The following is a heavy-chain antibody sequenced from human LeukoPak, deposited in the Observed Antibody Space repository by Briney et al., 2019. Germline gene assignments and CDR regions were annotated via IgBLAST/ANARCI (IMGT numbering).Heavy chain of an antibody. CDR3: TTPAAGPRAEYSQY. CDR2: ISNDANFI. D-gene: IGHD6-13*01. Sequence: GGSLRLSCAASGFTFSSYSMNWVRQAPGKGLEWVSSISNDANFIYYSDSLKGRFTVSRDNARNSLFLQMNSLAVEDTTVYYCTTPAAGPRAEYSQYWGQGTLVIVSS. CDR1: GFTFSSYS. J-gene: IGHJ1*01. V-gene: IGHV3-21*01.